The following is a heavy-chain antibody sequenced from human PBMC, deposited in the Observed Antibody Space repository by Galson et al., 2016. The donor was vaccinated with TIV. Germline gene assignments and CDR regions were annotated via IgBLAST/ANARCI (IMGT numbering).Heavy chain of an antibody. CDR2: ITPINGDT. CDR1: GYMFTDYY. J-gene: IGHJ4*02. D-gene: IGHD3-9*01. V-gene: IGHV1-2*02. Sequence: SVKVSCKASGYMFTDYYIHWVRQAPGQGLEWTGWITPINGDTKYAQKFQGRVAMTRDKSISTAYLELTRVTTDDTAVYYCARDRNTYYFDIPFDYWGQGTQVTVSS. CDR3: ARDRNTYYFDIPFDY.